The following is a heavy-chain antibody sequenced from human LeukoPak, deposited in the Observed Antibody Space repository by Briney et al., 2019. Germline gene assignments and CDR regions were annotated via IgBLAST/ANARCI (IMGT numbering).Heavy chain of an antibody. CDR1: GGSISSGSYY. J-gene: IGHJ3*02. D-gene: IGHD3-16*01. CDR3: ARDRGERGWGAFDI. Sequence: SETLSLTCTVSGGSISSGSYYWSWIRQPAGKGLEWIGRIYTSGSTNYNPSLKSRVTISVDRSKNQFSLKLSSVTAADTAVYYCARDRGERGWGAFDIWGQGTMVTVSS. CDR2: IYTSGST. V-gene: IGHV4-61*02.